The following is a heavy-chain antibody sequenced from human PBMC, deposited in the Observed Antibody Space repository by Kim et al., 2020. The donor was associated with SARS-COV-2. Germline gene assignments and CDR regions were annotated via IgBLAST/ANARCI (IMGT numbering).Heavy chain of an antibody. Sequence: SETLSLTCTVSGGSISSSSYYWGWIRQPPGKGLEWIGSIYYSGSTYYNPSLKSRVTISVDTSKNQFSLKLSSVTAADTAVYYCARHNRVTMVSGYWGQGTLVTVSS. CDR2: IYYSGST. CDR3: ARHNRVTMVSGY. CDR1: GGSISSSSYY. D-gene: IGHD3-10*01. J-gene: IGHJ4*02. V-gene: IGHV4-39*01.